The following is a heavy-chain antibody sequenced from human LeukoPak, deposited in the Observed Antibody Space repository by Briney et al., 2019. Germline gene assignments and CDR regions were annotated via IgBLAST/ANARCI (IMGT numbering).Heavy chain of an antibody. CDR3: ARGKWELPLPRALDI. V-gene: IGHV4-4*07. J-gene: IGHJ3*02. CDR2: IYSSGNT. CDR1: GGSISSFY. D-gene: IGHD1-26*01. Sequence: PSETLSLTCTVSGGSISSFYWSWIRQPAGKGLEWIGRIYSSGNTNYNPSLKSRVTMSVDTSKNQFSLKLSSVTAADTAVYCCARGKWELPLPRALDIWGQGTMVTVSS.